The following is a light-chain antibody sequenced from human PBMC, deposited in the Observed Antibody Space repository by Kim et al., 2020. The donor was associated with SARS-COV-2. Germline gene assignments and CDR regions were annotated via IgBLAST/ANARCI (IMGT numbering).Light chain of an antibody. V-gene: IGLV3-21*04. CDR1: NIGSKS. CDR3: QVWDSSSDVV. Sequence: SYELTQPPSVSVAPGKTARITCGGNNIGSKSVHWYQQKPGRAPVLVIYYDSDRPSGIPERFSGSNSGNTATLTISRVEAGDEADYYCQVWDSSSDVVFGG. J-gene: IGLJ2*01. CDR2: YDS.